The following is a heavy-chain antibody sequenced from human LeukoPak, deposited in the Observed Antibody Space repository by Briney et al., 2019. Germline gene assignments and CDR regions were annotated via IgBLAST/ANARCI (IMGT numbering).Heavy chain of an antibody. CDR2: IYCSGST. CDR3: AREDYYDSSGYFDY. Sequence: SETLSLTCTVSGGSISSYYWSWIRQPPGKGLEWIGYIYCSGSTNYNPSLKSRVTISVDTSKNQFSLKLSSVTAAATVVYYCAREDYYDSSGYFDYWGQGTLVTVSS. V-gene: IGHV4-59*01. J-gene: IGHJ4*02. CDR1: GGSISSYY. D-gene: IGHD3-22*01.